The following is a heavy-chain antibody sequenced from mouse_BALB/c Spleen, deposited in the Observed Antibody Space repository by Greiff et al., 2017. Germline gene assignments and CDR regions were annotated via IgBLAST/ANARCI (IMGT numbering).Heavy chain of an antibody. CDR1: GFTFSSYA. CDR3: ARHNYFDY. V-gene: IGHV5-6-5*01. CDR2: ISSGGST. Sequence: DVMLVESGGGLVKPGGSLKLSCAASGFTFSSYAMSWVRQTPEKRLEWVASISSGGSTYYPDSVKGRFTISRDNARNILYLQMSSLRSEDTAMYYCARHNYFDYWGQGTTLTVSS. J-gene: IGHJ2*01.